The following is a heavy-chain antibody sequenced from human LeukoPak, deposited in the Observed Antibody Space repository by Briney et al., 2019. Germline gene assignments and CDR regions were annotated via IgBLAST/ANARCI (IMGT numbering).Heavy chain of an antibody. CDR1: GFTFSSYG. J-gene: IGHJ3*02. D-gene: IGHD2-21*02. CDR2: IWYDGSNK. Sequence: GGSLRLSCAASGFTFSSYGMHWVRQAPGKGLEWVAVIWYDGSNKYYADSVKGRFTISRDNSKNTLYLQMNSLRAEDTAVYYCARQYCGGDCCAFDIWGQGTMVTVSS. V-gene: IGHV3-33*01. CDR3: ARQYCGGDCCAFDI.